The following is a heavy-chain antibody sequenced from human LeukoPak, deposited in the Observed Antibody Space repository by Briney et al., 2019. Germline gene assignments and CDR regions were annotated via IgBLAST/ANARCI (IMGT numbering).Heavy chain of an antibody. J-gene: IGHJ6*02. CDR1: GGTFSIYA. CDR2: IIPIFGTA. V-gene: IGHV1-69*13. D-gene: IGHD2-15*01. CDR3: ARRSVVVVAATLNFYGMDV. Sequence: GASVTVSCTASGGTFSIYAISWVRQAPGQGLEWMGGIIPIFGTANYAQKFQGRVTITADESTSTAYMELSSLRSEDTAVYYCARRSVVVVAATLNFYGMDVWGQGTTVTVSS.